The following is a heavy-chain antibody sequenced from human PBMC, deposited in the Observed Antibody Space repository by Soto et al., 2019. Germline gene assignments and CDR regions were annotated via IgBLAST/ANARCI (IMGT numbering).Heavy chain of an antibody. J-gene: IGHJ3*02. CDR3: ATPSLGYCSSTSCYTGAFDI. CDR1: GFTFSSYS. Sequence: GGSLRLSCAASGFTFSSYSMNWVRQAPGKGLEWVSSISSSSSYIYYADSVKGRFTISRDNAKNSLYLQMNSLRAEDTAVYYCATPSLGYCSSTSCYTGAFDIWGQGTMVTVSS. V-gene: IGHV3-21*01. D-gene: IGHD2-2*02. CDR2: ISSSSSYI.